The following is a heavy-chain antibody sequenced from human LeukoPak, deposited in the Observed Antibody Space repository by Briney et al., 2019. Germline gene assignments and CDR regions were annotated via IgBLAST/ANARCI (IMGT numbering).Heavy chain of an antibody. CDR1: GGSTSSYY. V-gene: IGHV4-59*01. D-gene: IGHD6-19*01. J-gene: IGHJ4*02. CDR2: IYYSGST. Sequence: PSETLSLTCIVSGGSTSSYYWSWIRQPPGKGLEWIGYIYYSGSTNYNPSLKSRVTISVDTSKNQFSLKLSSVTAADTAVYYCVRASTSSSGYLRYYFDYWGQGTLVTVSS. CDR3: VRASTSSSGYLRYYFDY.